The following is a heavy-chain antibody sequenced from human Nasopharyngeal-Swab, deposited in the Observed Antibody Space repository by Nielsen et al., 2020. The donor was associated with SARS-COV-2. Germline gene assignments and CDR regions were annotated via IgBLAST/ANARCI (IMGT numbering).Heavy chain of an antibody. CDR3: ARDRRVIAVAGTGLDY. CDR1: GYTFTSYD. V-gene: IGHV1-2*06. Sequence: ASVKVSCKASGYTFTSYDINWVRQAPGQGLEWMGRINPNSGGTNYAQKFQGRVTMTRDTSISTAYMELSRLRSDDTAVYYCARDRRVIAVAGTGLDYWGQGTLVTVSS. CDR2: INPNSGGT. D-gene: IGHD6-19*01. J-gene: IGHJ4*02.